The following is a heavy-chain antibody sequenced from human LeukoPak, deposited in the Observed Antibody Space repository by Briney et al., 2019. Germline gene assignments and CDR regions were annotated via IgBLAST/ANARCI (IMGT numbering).Heavy chain of an antibody. CDR2: ISGSGGET. D-gene: IGHD3-22*01. CDR3: AKGRAILFITSLDY. CDR1: GFTFSSYG. J-gene: IGHJ4*02. V-gene: IGHV3-23*01. Sequence: PGGSLRLSCAASGFTFSSYGMGWVRQAPGMGLQWVSGISGSGGETYYADSVKGRFTISRDNSKNTLYLQMNSLRAEDTAIYYCAKGRAILFITSLDYWGQGALVTVSS.